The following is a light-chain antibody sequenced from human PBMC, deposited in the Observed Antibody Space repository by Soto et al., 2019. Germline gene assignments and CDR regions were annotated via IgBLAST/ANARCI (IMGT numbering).Light chain of an antibody. CDR1: QSLVYSDGNTY. V-gene: IGKV2-24*01. J-gene: IGKJ1*01. Sequence: DVVMTQTPLSSPVTLGQPASISCRSSQSLVYSDGNTYLSWLQQRPGKPPRRLIYQISHRFSGVPARFSGSGAGTDFALKISRVEPEDVGLYFGMKFSHFPRTFGQGTELEIK. CDR3: MKFSHFPRT. CDR2: QIS.